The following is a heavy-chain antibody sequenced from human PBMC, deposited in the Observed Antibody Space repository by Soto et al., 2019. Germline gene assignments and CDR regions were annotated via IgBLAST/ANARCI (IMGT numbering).Heavy chain of an antibody. CDR2: IYTSGST. Sequence: ETLSLTCSVSGTSVSNYYWSWIRQPAGKGLEHIGRIYTSGSTSYNPSLKSRVTMSMDTSQTQIYLNLTSVTAADTAVYYCARGGIQLSYAFDYWGQGIQVTVSS. CDR1: GTSVSNYY. CDR3: ARGGIQLSYAFDY. V-gene: IGHV4-4*07. J-gene: IGHJ4*02. D-gene: IGHD5-18*01.